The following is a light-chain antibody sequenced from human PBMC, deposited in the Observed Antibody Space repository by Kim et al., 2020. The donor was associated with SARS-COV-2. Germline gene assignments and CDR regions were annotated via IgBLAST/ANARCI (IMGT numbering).Light chain of an antibody. CDR2: RVS. J-gene: IGKJ1*01. Sequence: DVVVTQSPLSLPVTLGQPASISCRSSQSLVCSDRNTYLNWYQLRPGRSPRRLIYRVSTRESGVPARFSGSGSDTDFTLHISRVEAEDVGAYYCQQGNRWPWTTGQGTEVEIK. CDR1: QSLVCSDRNTY. V-gene: IGKV2-30*01. CDR3: QQGNRWPWT.